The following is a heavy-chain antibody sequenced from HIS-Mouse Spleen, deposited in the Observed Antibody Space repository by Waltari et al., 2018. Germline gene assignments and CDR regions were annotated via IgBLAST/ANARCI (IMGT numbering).Heavy chain of an antibody. V-gene: IGHV3-33*01. D-gene: IGHD1-20*01. J-gene: IGHJ4*02. CDR2: IWYDGSNK. CDR1: GFTVSSYG. Sequence: QVQLVESGGGVVQPGRSLGLSCAASGFTVSSYGMHWVRQAPGQGLEWVAVIWYDGSNKYYADSVKGRFTISRDNSKNTLYLQMNSLRAEDTAVYYCAREFGNWNETYFDYWGQGTLVTVSS. CDR3: AREFGNWNETYFDY.